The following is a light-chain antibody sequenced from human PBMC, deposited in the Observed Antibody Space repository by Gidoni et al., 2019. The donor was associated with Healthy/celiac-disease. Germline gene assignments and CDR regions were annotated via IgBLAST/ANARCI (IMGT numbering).Light chain of an antibody. CDR2: WAS. V-gene: IGKV4-1*01. Sequence: DIVMTQSPDSLAVSLGERATINCKSSQSVLYSSNNKNYLAWYQQKPGQPPKLLIYWASTRESGVPDRFSGSGSGTDFTLTSSRLQAEDVAVYYCQQYYSTPPMYTFGQGTKLEIK. CDR3: QQYYSTPPMYT. J-gene: IGKJ2*01. CDR1: QSVLYSSNNKNY.